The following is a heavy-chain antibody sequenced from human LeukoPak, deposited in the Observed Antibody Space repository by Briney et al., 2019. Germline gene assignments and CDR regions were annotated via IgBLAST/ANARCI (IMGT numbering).Heavy chain of an antibody. CDR2: ISSSDSTI. V-gene: IGHV3-48*03. Sequence: GGSLRLSCAASGFTFSSYEMNWVRQAPGKGLEWVSYISSSDSTIYYADSVKGRFTISRDNAKNSLYLQMNSLRAEDTGVYYCARVGYYGSGSYNYWGQGTLVTVSS. J-gene: IGHJ4*02. CDR1: GFTFSSYE. CDR3: ARVGYYGSGSYNY. D-gene: IGHD3-10*01.